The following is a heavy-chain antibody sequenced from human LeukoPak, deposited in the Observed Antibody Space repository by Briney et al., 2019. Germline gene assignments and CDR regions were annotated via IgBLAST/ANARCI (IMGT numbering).Heavy chain of an antibody. CDR3: ARSEYLFPRHRAFNWFDP. CDR1: GGSISSGGYY. D-gene: IGHD2/OR15-2a*01. J-gene: IGHJ5*02. CDR2: IYYSGST. Sequence: SQTLSLTCTVSGGSISSGGYYWSWIRQHPGKGLEWIGYIYYSGSTYYNPSLKSQVTISVDTSKNQFSLKLSSVTAADTAVYYCARSEYLFPRHRAFNWFDPWGQGTLVTVSS. V-gene: IGHV4-31*01.